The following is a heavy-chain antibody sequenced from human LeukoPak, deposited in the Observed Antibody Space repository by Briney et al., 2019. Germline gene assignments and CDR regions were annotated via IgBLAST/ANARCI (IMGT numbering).Heavy chain of an antibody. CDR3: AKDPVEDTAMVYRSFDY. V-gene: IGHV3-30*02. D-gene: IGHD5-18*01. J-gene: IGHJ4*02. CDR1: GFTVSSYG. Sequence: PGGALRLSCAAPGFTVSSYGMHSVRQAPGKGLEWVAFIRYEGSNKYYADSVKGRFTISRDNSKNTLYLQMNSLRAEDTAVYYCAKDPVEDTAMVYRSFDYWGQGTLVTVSS. CDR2: IRYEGSNK.